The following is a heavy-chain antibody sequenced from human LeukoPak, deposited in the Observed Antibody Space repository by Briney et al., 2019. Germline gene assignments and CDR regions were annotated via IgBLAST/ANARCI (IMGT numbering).Heavy chain of an antibody. CDR1: GFSLSSHW. CDR2: INGDGSTT. Sequence: PGGSLRLSCAASGFSLSSHWMHWVRQVPGKGLVWVSRINGDGSTTTYADSVKGRFSISRDSAENTLFLQMNSLRPEDTAVYYCVRGGTYSTDPFDIWGQGTRVIVSS. J-gene: IGHJ3*02. D-gene: IGHD2-15*01. V-gene: IGHV3-74*03. CDR3: VRGGTYSTDPFDI.